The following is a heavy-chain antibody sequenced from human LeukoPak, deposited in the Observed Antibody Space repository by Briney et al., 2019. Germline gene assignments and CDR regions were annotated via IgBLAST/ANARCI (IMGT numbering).Heavy chain of an antibody. Sequence: SETLSLTCTVSGGSISSSFWSWIRQPPGKDLEWIGYISFSGSSNYNPSLKSRVTISADTSKNQFSLKLTSVTAADTAVYYCASYFYGGNLFPWGQGTLVTVSS. D-gene: IGHD4-23*01. CDR2: ISFSGSS. CDR1: GGSISSSF. V-gene: IGHV4-59*01. CDR3: ASYFYGGNLFP. J-gene: IGHJ5*02.